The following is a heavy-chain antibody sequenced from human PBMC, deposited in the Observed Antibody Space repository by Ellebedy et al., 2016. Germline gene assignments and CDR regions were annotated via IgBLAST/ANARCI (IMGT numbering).Heavy chain of an antibody. D-gene: IGHD2-2*03. CDR1: GGSFSGYY. CDR3: ARGRGYCSSTSCYGYYYYYGMDV. CDR2: INHSGST. V-gene: IGHV4-34*01. Sequence: SETLSLTCAVYGGSFSGYYWSWIRQPPGKGLEWIGEINHSGSTNYNPSLKSRVTISVDTSKNQFSLKLSSVTAADTAVYYCARGRGYCSSTSCYGYYYYYGMDVWGQGTTVTVSS. J-gene: IGHJ6*02.